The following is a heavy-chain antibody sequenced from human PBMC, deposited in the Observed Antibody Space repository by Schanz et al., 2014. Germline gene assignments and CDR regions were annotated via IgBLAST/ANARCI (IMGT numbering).Heavy chain of an antibody. CDR1: GGTFNSYT. J-gene: IGHJ3*01. V-gene: IGHV1-18*01. Sequence: QLQLVQSGAEVKKPGSSVKVSCKLSGGTFNSYTINWVRQAPGQGLEWVGWISPYTGNTHYFDKMEGRVTMTTDTSTSTAYMELRSLRSDDTAMYYCATMWGYCTATACQILEVLDVWGQGTMXTVSS. CDR2: ISPYTGNT. CDR3: ATMWGYCTATACQILEVLDV. D-gene: IGHD2-8*02.